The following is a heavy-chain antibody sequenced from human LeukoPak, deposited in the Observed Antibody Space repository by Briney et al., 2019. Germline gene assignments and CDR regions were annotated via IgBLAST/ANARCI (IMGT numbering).Heavy chain of an antibody. CDR1: GGTFSSYA. CDR2: IIPIFGTA. V-gene: IGHV1-69*06. CDR3: ARVGIAAAGTLFYYYYYYMDV. Sequence: ASVKVSCKASGGTFSSYAISWVRQAPGQGLEWMGGIIPIFGTANYAQKFQGRVTITADKSTSTAYMELSSLRSEDTVVYYCARVGIAAAGTLFYYYYYYMDVWGKGTTVTISS. J-gene: IGHJ6*03. D-gene: IGHD6-13*01.